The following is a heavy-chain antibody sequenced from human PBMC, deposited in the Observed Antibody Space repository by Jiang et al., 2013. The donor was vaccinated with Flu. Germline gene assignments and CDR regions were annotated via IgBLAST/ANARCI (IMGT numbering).Heavy chain of an antibody. CDR1: GFTFSKFA. CDR2: IGAVDGKT. Sequence: LVQPGGSLRLSCVASGFTFSKFAMSWVRQAPGEGLEWVSHIGAVDGKTFYADSVKGRFTISRDNSRDTLYLQMDSLGAEDTAVYHCAKDAVAGDSRLWFDYWGQGTLVTVSS. V-gene: IGHV3-23*01. CDR3: AKDAVAGDSRLWFDY. J-gene: IGHJ4*02. D-gene: IGHD6-19*01.